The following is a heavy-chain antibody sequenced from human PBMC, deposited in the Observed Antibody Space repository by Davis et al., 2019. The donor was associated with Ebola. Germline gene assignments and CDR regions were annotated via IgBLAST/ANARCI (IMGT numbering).Heavy chain of an antibody. J-gene: IGHJ6*02. CDR1: GFTFSSYA. Sequence: GGSLRLSCAASGFTFSSYAMHWVRQAPGKGLEWVAVISYDGSNKYYADSVKGRFTISRDNSRNTLYLQMNSLRAEDTAVYYCAKGDYYYYGMDVWGQGTTVTVSS. CDR2: ISYDGSNK. CDR3: AKGDYYYYGMDV. V-gene: IGHV3-30*04.